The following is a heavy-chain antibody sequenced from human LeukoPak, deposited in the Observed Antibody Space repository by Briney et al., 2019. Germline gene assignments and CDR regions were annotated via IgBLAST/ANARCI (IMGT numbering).Heavy chain of an antibody. Sequence: PGGSLRLSCAASGFTFSSYAMSWVRQAPGKGLEWVSAISGSGGSTHYADFVKGRFTLSRDNSKSTLYLQMNSLRAEDTAVYYCTKHPATYYFDTSGASRAFDIWGQGTMVTVSS. CDR1: GFTFSSYA. J-gene: IGHJ3*02. D-gene: IGHD3-22*01. CDR2: ISGSGGST. V-gene: IGHV3-23*01. CDR3: TKHPATYYFDTSGASRAFDI.